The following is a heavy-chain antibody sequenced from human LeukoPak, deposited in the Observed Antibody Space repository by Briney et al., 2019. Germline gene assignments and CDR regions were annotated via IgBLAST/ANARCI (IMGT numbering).Heavy chain of an antibody. CDR3: ARDRGWLQASPGFDP. CDR1: GFTFSDYW. D-gene: IGHD5-24*01. Sequence: PGGSLRLSCAASGFTFSDYWMSWVRQPPGKGLEWVANIKEDGSERYYVDSVKGRFTISRDNAKNSLYLQMNSLRAEDTAVYYCARDRGWLQASPGFDPWGQGTLVTVSS. V-gene: IGHV3-7*01. J-gene: IGHJ5*02. CDR2: IKEDGSER.